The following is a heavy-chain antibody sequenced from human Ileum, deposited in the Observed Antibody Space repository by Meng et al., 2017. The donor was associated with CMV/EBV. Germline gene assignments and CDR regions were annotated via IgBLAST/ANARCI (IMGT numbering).Heavy chain of an antibody. CDR3: ARASPQRRFLSY. D-gene: IGHD3-3*01. CDR2: INNRGST. V-gene: IGHV4-34*01. Sequence: VQLQQWGAGLLKPSETLSLVCDVHKSAFSDYYWTWIRQSPGKGLEWIGEINNRGSTNYNPSLKSRVTISIDTSRNQFSLKLTSMTAADTAVYYCARASPQRRFLSYWGQGTLVTVSS. CDR1: KSAFSDYY. J-gene: IGHJ4*02.